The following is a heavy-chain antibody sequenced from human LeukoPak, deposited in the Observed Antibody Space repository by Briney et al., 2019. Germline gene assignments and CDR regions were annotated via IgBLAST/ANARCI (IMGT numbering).Heavy chain of an antibody. CDR3: ATGLVGQDYYDSSGPLHY. V-gene: IGHV1-24*01. D-gene: IGHD3-22*01. J-gene: IGHJ4*02. CDR1: GYTLTELS. Sequence: ASVKVSCKVSGYTLTELSMHWVRQAPGKGLEWMGGFDPEDGETIYAQKFQGRVTMTEDTSTDTAYMELSSLRSEDMAVYYCATGLVGQDYYDSSGPLHYWGQGTLVTVSS. CDR2: FDPEDGET.